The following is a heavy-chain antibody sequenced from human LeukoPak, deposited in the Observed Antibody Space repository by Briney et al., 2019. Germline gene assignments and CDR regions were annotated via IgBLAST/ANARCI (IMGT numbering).Heavy chain of an antibody. Sequence: SETLSLTCTVSGGSISSSSYYWGWIRQPPGKGLEWIGSIYYSGSTYYNPSLKSRVTISLSTSKNRVSLKVSSVTAADTAVYYCARDKYSSGWYTGYMDVWGKGTTVSISS. V-gene: IGHV4-39*07. CDR3: ARDKYSSGWYTGYMDV. CDR2: IYYSGST. J-gene: IGHJ6*03. CDR1: GGSISSSSYY. D-gene: IGHD6-19*01.